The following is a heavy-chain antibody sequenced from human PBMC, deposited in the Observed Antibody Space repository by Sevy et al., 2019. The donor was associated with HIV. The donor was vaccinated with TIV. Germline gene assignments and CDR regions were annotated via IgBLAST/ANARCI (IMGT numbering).Heavy chain of an antibody. CDR2: INHSGST. Sequence: SETLSLTCAVYGGSFSGYYWSWIRHPPGKGLEWIGEINHSGSTNYNPSLKSRVTISVDTSKNQFSLKLSSVTAADTAVYYCARRGNGRITMVREDSRWYYYYYGMDVWGQGTTVTVSS. CDR3: ARRGNGRITMVREDSRWYYYYYGMDV. J-gene: IGHJ6*02. D-gene: IGHD3-10*01. V-gene: IGHV4-34*01. CDR1: GGSFSGYY.